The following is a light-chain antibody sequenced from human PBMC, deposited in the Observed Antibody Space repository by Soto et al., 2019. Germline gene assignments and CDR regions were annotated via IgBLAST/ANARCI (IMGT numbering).Light chain of an antibody. CDR1: QTISSW. CDR3: QQYNSYST. Sequence: VQMTQYPFTLSASVGDRVTITFRASQTISSWLAWYQQKPGKAPKLLIYKASSLESGVPSRFSGSGSGTEFTLTISSLQPDDFATYYCQQYNSYSTFGQGTRLEIK. CDR2: KAS. J-gene: IGKJ5*01. V-gene: IGKV1-5*03.